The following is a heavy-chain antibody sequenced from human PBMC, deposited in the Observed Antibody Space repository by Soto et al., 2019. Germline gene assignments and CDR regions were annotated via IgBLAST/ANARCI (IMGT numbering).Heavy chain of an antibody. CDR3: VRDRGYPDSFDI. Sequence: GGSLRLSCAASGVNFGPFWMRWVRQAPGKGLVWVSHINSDGTTIVYADSVKGRFTISRDNAKNTLYLQMNSLRVEDTAVYFCVRDRGYPDSFDIWGPGTLVTVSS. CDR2: INSDGTTI. D-gene: IGHD3-10*01. V-gene: IGHV3-74*01. J-gene: IGHJ3*02. CDR1: GVNFGPFW.